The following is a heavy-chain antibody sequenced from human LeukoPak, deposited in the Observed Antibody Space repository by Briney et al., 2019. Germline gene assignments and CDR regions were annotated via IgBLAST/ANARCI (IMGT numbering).Heavy chain of an antibody. CDR1: GFTFNRFW. J-gene: IGHJ3*02. CDR3: AREDVDITVATSGAFDI. Sequence: PGGSLRLSCAASGFTFNRFWMHWVRQAPGKGLVWVSRIISDGSSTHYADSVKGRFTISRDNAKNTLYLQMNSLRAEDTALYYCAREDVDITVATSGAFDIWGQGAMATVSS. CDR2: IISDGSST. D-gene: IGHD6-19*01. V-gene: IGHV3-74*01.